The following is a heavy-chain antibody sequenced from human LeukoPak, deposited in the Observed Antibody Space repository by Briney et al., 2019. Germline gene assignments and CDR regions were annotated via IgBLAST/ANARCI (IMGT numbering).Heavy chain of an antibody. CDR3: ARGQQWLVRAYYMDV. V-gene: IGHV3-21*01. CDR1: GFTFSSYS. D-gene: IGHD6-19*01. CDR2: ISSGSSYI. Sequence: PGGSLRLSCAASGFTFSSYSMNWVRQTPGKGLEWVSSISSGSSYIYYADSVKGRFTISRDNAKNSLYLQMNSLRAEDTAVYYCARGQQWLVRAYYMDVWGKGTTVTVSS. J-gene: IGHJ6*03.